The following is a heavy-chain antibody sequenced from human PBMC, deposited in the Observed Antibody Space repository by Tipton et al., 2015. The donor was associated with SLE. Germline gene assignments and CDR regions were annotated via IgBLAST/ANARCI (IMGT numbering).Heavy chain of an antibody. J-gene: IGHJ4*02. Sequence: SLRLSCAASGFTFSSYGMSWVRQAPGKGMEWVSGISGSGANTYYADSVKGRFTISRDNSKRTLNLQMNSLRAEDTAVYYCARDRGRYYDTLTGYRRHWGQGTLVAASS. V-gene: IGHV3-23*01. CDR3: ARDRGRYYDTLTGYRRH. CDR1: GFTFSSYG. CDR2: ISGSGANT. D-gene: IGHD3-9*01.